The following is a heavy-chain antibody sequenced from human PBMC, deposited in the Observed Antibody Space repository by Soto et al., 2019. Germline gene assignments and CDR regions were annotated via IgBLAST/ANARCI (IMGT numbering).Heavy chain of an antibody. V-gene: IGHV3-66*01. CDR3: AREGAWGIFDY. CDR2: IYSGGTT. J-gene: IGHJ4*02. Sequence: PGGSLRLSCAASGFTVSSNYMSWVRQAPGKGLEWVSVIYSGGTTYYADSVKGRFTISRDNSKNTLYLQMNSLRAEDTAVYYCAREGAWGIFDYWGQGTLVTVSS. D-gene: IGHD3-16*01. CDR1: GFTVSSNY.